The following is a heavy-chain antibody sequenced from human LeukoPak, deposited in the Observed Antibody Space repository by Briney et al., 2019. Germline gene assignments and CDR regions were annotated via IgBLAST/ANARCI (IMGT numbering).Heavy chain of an antibody. Sequence: SETLSLTCTVSGGSISSYYWSWIRQPPGKGLEWIGYIYYSGSTNYDPSLKSRVTISVDTSKNQFSLKLSSVTAADTAVYYCARGSCSSTSCYHIDYWGQGTLATVSS. D-gene: IGHD2-2*01. CDR2: IYYSGST. CDR1: GGSISSYY. CDR3: ARGSCSSTSCYHIDY. V-gene: IGHV4-59*01. J-gene: IGHJ4*02.